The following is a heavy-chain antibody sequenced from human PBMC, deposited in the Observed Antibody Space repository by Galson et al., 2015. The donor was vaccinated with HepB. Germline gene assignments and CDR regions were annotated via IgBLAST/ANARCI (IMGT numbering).Heavy chain of an antibody. CDR2: INPSGGST. J-gene: IGHJ6*02. D-gene: IGHD2-15*01. Sequence: SVKVSCKASGYTFTSYYMHWVRQAPGQGLEWMGIINPSGGSTSYAQKFQGRVTITADKSTSTAYMELSSLRSEDTAVYYCARDDCSGGSCYVHYYYYGMDVWGQGTTVTVSS. CDR3: ARDDCSGGSCYVHYYYYGMDV. CDR1: GYTFTSYY. V-gene: IGHV1-46*01.